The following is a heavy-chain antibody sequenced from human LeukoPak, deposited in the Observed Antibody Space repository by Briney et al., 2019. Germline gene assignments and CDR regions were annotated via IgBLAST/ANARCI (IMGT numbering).Heavy chain of an antibody. J-gene: IGHJ6*03. V-gene: IGHV3-23*01. CDR3: AKDRVGANYYYYYMDV. CDR1: GFTFSSYA. CDR2: ISGSGGST. Sequence: GGSLRLSCAASGFTFSSYAMSWVRQAPGKGLEWVSAISGSGGSTYYADSVKGRFTISRDNSKNTLYLQMNSLRAEVTAVYYCAKDRVGANYYYYYMDVWGKGTTVTVSS. D-gene: IGHD1-26*01.